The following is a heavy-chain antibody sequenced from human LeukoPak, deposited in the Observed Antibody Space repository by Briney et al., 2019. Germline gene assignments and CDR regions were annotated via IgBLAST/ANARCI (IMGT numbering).Heavy chain of an antibody. CDR3: ASRGGRDFDY. D-gene: IGHD1-26*01. Sequence: ASVKVSCKASGYPFTAYYIYWVRRAPGQGLEWMGRINPDSGGTNYAQKFQGRVTMTRDTSISTAYMELSRLRSDDTAMYYCASRGGRDFDYWGQGTLVTVSS. J-gene: IGHJ4*02. V-gene: IGHV1-2*06. CDR1: GYPFTAYY. CDR2: INPDSGGT.